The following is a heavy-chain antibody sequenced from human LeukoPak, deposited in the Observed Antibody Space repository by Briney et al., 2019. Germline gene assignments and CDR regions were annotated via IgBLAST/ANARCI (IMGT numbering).Heavy chain of an antibody. J-gene: IGHJ4*02. CDR2: ISGSGGST. CDR1: GFTFSSYA. Sequence: GGSLRLSCAASGFTFSSYAMSWVRQAPGKGLEWVSAISGSGGSTYYADSVKGRFTISRDNSKNTLYLQMNSLRAEDTAVYYCAGARNGDYRWDYWGQGTLVTVSS. V-gene: IGHV3-23*01. D-gene: IGHD4-17*01. CDR3: AGARNGDYRWDY.